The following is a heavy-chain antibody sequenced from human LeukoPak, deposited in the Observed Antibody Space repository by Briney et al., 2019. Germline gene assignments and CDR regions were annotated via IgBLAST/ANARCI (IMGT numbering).Heavy chain of an antibody. V-gene: IGHV3-48*03. CDR2: ISGSADTA. CDR3: TGVGQSYSSSGQALDH. D-gene: IGHD3-22*01. CDR1: GFTFSSYE. J-gene: IGHJ4*02. Sequence: GGSLRLSCAASGFTFSSYEINWVRQAPGKGLEWISYISGSADTAYYADSVKGRFTMSRDNARNSLYLQMNSLGAEDTAVYCTGVGQSYSSSGQALDHWGQGTLVTVSS.